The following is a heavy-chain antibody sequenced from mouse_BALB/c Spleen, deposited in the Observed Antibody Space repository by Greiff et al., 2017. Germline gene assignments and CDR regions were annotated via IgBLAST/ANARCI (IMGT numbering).Heavy chain of an antibody. Sequence: VQLKESGPSLVKPSQTLSLICSVTGDSITSGYWNWIRKFPGNKLEYMGYISYSGSTYYNPSLKSRISITRDTSKNQYYLQLNSVTTEDTATYYCARSDGYYGSWYFDVWGAGTTVTVSS. CDR2: ISYSGST. V-gene: IGHV3-8*02. J-gene: IGHJ1*01. D-gene: IGHD2-3*01. CDR3: ARSDGYYGSWYFDV. CDR1: GDSITSGY.